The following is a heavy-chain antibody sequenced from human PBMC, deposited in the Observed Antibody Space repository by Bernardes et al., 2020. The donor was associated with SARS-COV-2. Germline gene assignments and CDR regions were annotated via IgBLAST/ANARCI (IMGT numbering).Heavy chain of an antibody. CDR3: ARDRGRSLGLDV. V-gene: IGHV4-31*11. CDR2: IFYSGSP. CDR1: GDSITSDDYS. Sequence: SETLSLTCGVSGDSITSDDYSWTWIRQLQGKGLEWLGYIFYSGSPYSNPSLKSRVTISLDTSKNQFSLNLSSVTAADTAVYYCARDRGRSLGLDVWGQGTTVTVSS. D-gene: IGHD1-26*01. J-gene: IGHJ6*02.